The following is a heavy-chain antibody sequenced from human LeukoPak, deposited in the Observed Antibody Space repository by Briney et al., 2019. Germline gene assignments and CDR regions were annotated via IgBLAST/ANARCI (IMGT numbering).Heavy chain of an antibody. V-gene: IGHV5-51*01. Sequence: GESLKISCKGSGYSFTSYWIGWVRQMPGKGLEWMGIIYPGDSDTRYSPSFQGQVTISADKSISTAYLQWSSLKASDTAMYYCARFTVLPPAHGVLNYWGQGTLVTVSS. CDR3: ARFTVLPPAHGVLNY. CDR2: IYPGDSDT. J-gene: IGHJ4*02. CDR1: GYSFTSYW. D-gene: IGHD2-8*01.